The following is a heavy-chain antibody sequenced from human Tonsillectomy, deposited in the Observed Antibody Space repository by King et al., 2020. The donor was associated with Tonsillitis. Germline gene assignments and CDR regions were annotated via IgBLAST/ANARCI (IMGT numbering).Heavy chain of an antibody. CDR2: ISFDGSNK. D-gene: IGHD2-2*01. CDR3: AKEPYSVVSVHYMDV. J-gene: IGHJ6*03. Sequence: VQLVESGGGVVQPGRSLRLSCAASGFTFSSYGMHWVRQAPGKGLEWVAVISFDGSNKYYADSVKGRFTISRDNSKDTLYLQMKSLRAEDTAVYYCAKEPYSVVSVHYMDVWGKGTTGTVSS. CDR1: GFTFSSYG. V-gene: IGHV3-30*18.